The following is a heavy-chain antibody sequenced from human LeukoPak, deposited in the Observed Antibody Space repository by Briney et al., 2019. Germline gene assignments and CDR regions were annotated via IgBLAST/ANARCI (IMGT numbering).Heavy chain of an antibody. D-gene: IGHD7-27*01. CDR1: AYSFTTHW. V-gene: IGHV5-51*01. CDR3: ARLENWGCDQ. Sequence: GESLKISCKGYAYSFTTHWIAWVRQMPGKGLEWIGIIYPGDSDTRYSPSFQGQVTISADKSISTAYLQLSSLKASDTAMYYCARLENWGCDQWGQGTLVTVSS. J-gene: IGHJ5*02. CDR2: IYPGDSDT.